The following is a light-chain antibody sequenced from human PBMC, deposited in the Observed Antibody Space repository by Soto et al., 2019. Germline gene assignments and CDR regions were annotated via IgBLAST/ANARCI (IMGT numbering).Light chain of an antibody. CDR2: DAS. V-gene: IGKV3D-20*02. J-gene: IGKJ4*01. CDR3: QQRSNWLT. CDR1: ETVNSAY. Sequence: EVVLTQSHAILSLFPGERAKLSCRPSETVNSAYLAWYQQRPGQAPRLLIYDASNRATGIPDRFSGSGSGTDFTLTISSLEPEDFAVYYCQQRSNWLTFGGGTKVDIK.